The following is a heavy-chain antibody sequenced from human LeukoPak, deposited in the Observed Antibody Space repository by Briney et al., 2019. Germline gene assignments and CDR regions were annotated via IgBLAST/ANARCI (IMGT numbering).Heavy chain of an antibody. V-gene: IGHV1-69*04. D-gene: IGHD3-3*01. Sequence: SVKVSCKASGGTFSSYAISWVRQAPGQGLEWMGRIIPIFGIANYAQKFQGRVTITADKSTSTAYMELSSLRSEDTAVYYCARVLEYSGRWFDTWGQGTLVTVSS. CDR1: GGTFSSYA. CDR3: ARVLEYSGRWFDT. J-gene: IGHJ5*02. CDR2: IIPIFGIA.